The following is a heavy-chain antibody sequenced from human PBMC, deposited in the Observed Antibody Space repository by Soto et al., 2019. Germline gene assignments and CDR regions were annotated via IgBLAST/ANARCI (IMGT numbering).Heavy chain of an antibody. CDR2: INPSGGST. D-gene: IGHD5-12*01. V-gene: IGHV1-46*01. J-gene: IGHJ6*02. Sequence: QVQLVQSGAEVKKPGASVKVSCKASGYTFTSYYMHWVRQAPGQGLEWMGIINPSGGSTTYAQKCQGRVTMTRDTSTSTVYMELSSLRSEDTAVYYCARGDIVAIFGMDVWGQGTTVTVSS. CDR1: GYTFTSYY. CDR3: ARGDIVAIFGMDV.